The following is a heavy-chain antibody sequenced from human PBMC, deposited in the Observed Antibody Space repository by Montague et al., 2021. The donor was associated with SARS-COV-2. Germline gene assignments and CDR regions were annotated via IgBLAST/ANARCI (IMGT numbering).Heavy chain of an antibody. V-gene: IGHV3-33*06. Sequence: SLRLSCAASGFTFSSYGMHWVRQAPGKGLEWVAVIWYDGSNKYYADSVKGRFTISRDNSENTLYLQMNSLRAEDTAVFYCAKDRRAEGATIDYWGQGTLVTVSS. CDR1: GFTFSSYG. CDR3: AKDRRAEGATIDY. J-gene: IGHJ4*02. CDR2: IWYDGSNK. D-gene: IGHD1-26*01.